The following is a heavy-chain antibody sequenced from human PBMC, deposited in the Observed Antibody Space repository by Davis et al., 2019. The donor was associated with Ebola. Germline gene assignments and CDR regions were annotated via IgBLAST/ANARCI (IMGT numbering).Heavy chain of an antibody. CDR2: IKQDGSEK. J-gene: IGHJ4*02. CDR1: GFTFSSYW. CDR3: TSSSWYGAEDY. Sequence: GGSLRLSCAASGFTFSSYWMSWVRQAPGKGLEWVANIKQDGSEKYYVDSVKGRFTISRDDSKNTAYLQMNSLKTEDTAVYYCTSSSWYGAEDYWGQGTLVTVSS. V-gene: IGHV3-7*03. D-gene: IGHD6-13*01.